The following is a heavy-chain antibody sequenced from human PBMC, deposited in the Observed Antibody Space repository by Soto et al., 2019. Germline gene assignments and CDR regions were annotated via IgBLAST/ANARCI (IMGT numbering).Heavy chain of an antibody. CDR3: ARDYRVTIFGVVMGPRWYYYYGMDV. J-gene: IGHJ6*02. CDR1: GFTFSSYA. CDR2: ISYDGSNK. D-gene: IGHD3-3*01. V-gene: IGHV3-30-3*01. Sequence: PGGSLRLSCAASGFTFSSYAMHWVRQAPGKGLEWVAVISYDGSNKYYADSVKGRFTISRDNSKNTLYLQMNSLRAEDTAVYYCARDYRVTIFGVVMGPRWYYYYGMDVWGQGTTVTV.